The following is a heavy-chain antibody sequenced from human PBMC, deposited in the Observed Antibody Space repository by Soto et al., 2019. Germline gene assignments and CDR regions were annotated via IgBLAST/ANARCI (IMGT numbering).Heavy chain of an antibody. Sequence: QVHLVQSGAEVKKSGASVKVSCKGSGYDFTTYGITWVRQAPGQGLEWMAWISAHNGNTDYAQKLQGRVTVTRATSTSTAYMELRSRRSDDTAVYYCARGRYGDYWGQVALVTVAS. CDR1: GYDFTTYG. D-gene: IGHD1-1*01. CDR3: ARGRYGDY. V-gene: IGHV1-18*01. J-gene: IGHJ4*02. CDR2: ISAHNGNT.